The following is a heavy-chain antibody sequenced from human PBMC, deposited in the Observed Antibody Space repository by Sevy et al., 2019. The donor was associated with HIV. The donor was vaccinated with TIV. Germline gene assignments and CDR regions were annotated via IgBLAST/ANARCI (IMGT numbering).Heavy chain of an antibody. J-gene: IGHJ5*02. CDR3: ARKGGAYDIGFDP. D-gene: IGHD3-22*01. Sequence: GGSLRLSCAASGFTFSSYEMTWVRQAPGKGLEWVSSISGSGTTVYYGDSVEGRFTISRDNPKNSLYLQMNSLRAEDTAVYYCARKGGAYDIGFDPWGQGTLVTVSS. V-gene: IGHV3-48*03. CDR1: GFTFSSYE. CDR2: ISGSGTTV.